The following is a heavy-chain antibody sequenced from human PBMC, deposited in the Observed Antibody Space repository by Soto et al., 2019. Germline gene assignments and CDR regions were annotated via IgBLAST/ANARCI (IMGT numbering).Heavy chain of an antibody. Sequence: TSETLSLTCAVYGGSFSGYYWSWIRQPPGKGLEWIGEINHSGSTNYNPSLKSRVTISVDTSKNQFSLKLSSVTAADTAVYYCARVAGDYDFDYWGQGTLVTVSS. J-gene: IGHJ4*02. CDR3: ARVAGDYDFDY. D-gene: IGHD4-17*01. V-gene: IGHV4-34*01. CDR2: INHSGST. CDR1: GGSFSGYY.